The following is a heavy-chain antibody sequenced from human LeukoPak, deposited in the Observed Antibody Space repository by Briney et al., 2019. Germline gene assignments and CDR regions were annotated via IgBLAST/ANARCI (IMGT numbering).Heavy chain of an antibody. CDR2: INHSGST. CDR3: ARLRGSGFRGDY. Sequence: SETLSLTCTVSGGSISSYYWSWIRQPPGKGLEWIGEINHSGSTNYNPSLKSRVTISVDTSKNQFSLKLSSVTAADTAVYYCARLRGSGFRGDYWGQGTLVTVSS. D-gene: IGHD3-10*01. CDR1: GGSISSYY. V-gene: IGHV4-34*01. J-gene: IGHJ4*02.